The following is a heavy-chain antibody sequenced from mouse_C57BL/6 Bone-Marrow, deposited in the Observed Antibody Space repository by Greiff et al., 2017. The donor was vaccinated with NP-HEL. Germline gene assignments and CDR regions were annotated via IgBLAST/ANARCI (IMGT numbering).Heavy chain of an antibody. D-gene: IGHD2-2*01. V-gene: IGHV1-82*01. CDR1: GYAFSSSW. J-gene: IGHJ4*01. CDR3: ARDGDDGYAMDY. Sequence: IQLQQSGPELVKPGASVKISCKASGYAFSSSWMHWVKQRPGKGLEWIGRIYPGDGDTNYNGKFKGKATLTADKSSSTAYMQLSSLTSEDAAVSFCARDGDDGYAMDYWGQGTTVTVSS. CDR2: IYPGDGDT.